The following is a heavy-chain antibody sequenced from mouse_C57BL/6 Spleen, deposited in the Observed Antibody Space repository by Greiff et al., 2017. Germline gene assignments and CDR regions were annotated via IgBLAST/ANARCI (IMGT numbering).Heavy chain of an antibody. D-gene: IGHD1-1*02. CDR1: GYTFTSYW. CDR2: IHPTSGST. CDR3: AREGGNTDYYAMDY. V-gene: IGHV1-64*01. Sequence: QVQLQQPGAELVKPGASVKLSCKASGYTFTSYWMHWVKQRPGQGLEWIGMIHPTSGSTNYNEKFKSKATLTVDKSSSTAYMQLSSPTSEDSAVYYCAREGGNTDYYAMDYWGQGTSVTVSS. J-gene: IGHJ4*01.